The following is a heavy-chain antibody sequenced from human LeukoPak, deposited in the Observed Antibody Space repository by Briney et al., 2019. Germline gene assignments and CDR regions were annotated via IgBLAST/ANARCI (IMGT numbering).Heavy chain of an antibody. J-gene: IGHJ5*02. D-gene: IGHD3-10*01. CDR1: GGSISSSSYY. CDR3: ARHRRRGGSGKHEEGQGWFDP. CDR2: IYYSGST. Sequence: PSETLSLTCTVSGGSISSSSYYWGWIRQPPGKGLEWIGSIYYSGSTYYNPSLKSRVTISVDTSKNQFSLKLSSVTAADTAVYYCARHRRRGGSGKHEEGQGWFDPWGQGTLVTVSS. V-gene: IGHV4-39*01.